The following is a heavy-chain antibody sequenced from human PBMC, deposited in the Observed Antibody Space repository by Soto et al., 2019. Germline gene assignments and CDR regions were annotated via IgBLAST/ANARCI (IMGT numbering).Heavy chain of an antibody. CDR1: GFTFSSFF. Sequence: EMQLLEPGGGLVQPGGSLRLSCAASGFTFSSFFMSWVRQAPGKGLDWVSGIGANGGGTYYADSVKGRFIIARDNSKNTLYLQMNSLEAEATAVYYCARAPNGGYLGAFDFWGQKTMVTVSS. D-gene: IGHD4-17*01. V-gene: IGHV3-23*01. CDR3: ARAPNGGYLGAFDF. CDR2: IGANGGGT. J-gene: IGHJ3*01.